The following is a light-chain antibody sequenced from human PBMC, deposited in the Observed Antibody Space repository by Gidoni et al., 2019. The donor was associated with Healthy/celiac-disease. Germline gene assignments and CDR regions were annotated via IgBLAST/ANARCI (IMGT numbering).Light chain of an antibody. V-gene: IGLV3-25*03. CDR3: QSADSSGTWV. J-gene: IGLJ3*02. CDR2: KDS. CDR1: ALPKQY. Sequence: YDLTQPPSAAVSPGQTARITCSGDALPKQYAYWYQQKPGQAPVLVIYKDSERPSGIPERFSGSSSGTTVTLAISGVQAEDEADYYCQSADSSGTWVFGGGTKLTVL.